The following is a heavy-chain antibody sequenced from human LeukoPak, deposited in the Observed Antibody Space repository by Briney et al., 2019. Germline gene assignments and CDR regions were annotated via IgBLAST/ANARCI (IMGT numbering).Heavy chain of an antibody. V-gene: IGHV3-48*01. CDR1: GFTFSNYY. D-gene: IGHD2-8*01. CDR2: ISSSGNTM. CDR3: ARAPYCSNGICYRTYYFDY. Sequence: GGSLRLSCAASGFTFSNYYMNWVRQAPGKGLEWISYISSSGNTMYYADSVKGRFTISGDNAKNSLYLQMNSLRAEDTAVYYCARAPYCSNGICYRTYYFDYWGQGTLVTVSS. J-gene: IGHJ4*02.